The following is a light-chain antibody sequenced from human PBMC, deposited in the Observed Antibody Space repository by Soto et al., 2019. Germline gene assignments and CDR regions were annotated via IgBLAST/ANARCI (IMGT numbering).Light chain of an antibody. CDR3: QQYGDDPT. V-gene: IGKV1-5*03. CDR2: RAS. CDR1: QSVTNF. J-gene: IGKJ2*01. Sequence: DIQMTQSPSTLSASVGDRVTLTCRASQSVTNFLAWYQQKPGKAPNLLIYRASRLESGVPSRFSGSGSETEFALTICSLQPDYFATYYCQQYGDDPTFGQGTKVEI.